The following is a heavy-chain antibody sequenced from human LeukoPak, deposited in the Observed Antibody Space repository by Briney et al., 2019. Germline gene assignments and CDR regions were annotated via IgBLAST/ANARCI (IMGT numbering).Heavy chain of an antibody. V-gene: IGHV4-59*01. D-gene: IGHD2-2*01. CDR1: GGSFSGYY. Sequence: SETLSLTCAVYGGSFSGYYWSWIRQPPGKGLEWIGYIYYSGSTNYNPSLKSRVTISVDTSKNQFSLKLSSVTAADTAVYYCARDCSSTSCLYAFDIWGQGTMVTVSS. CDR2: IYYSGST. CDR3: ARDCSSTSCLYAFDI. J-gene: IGHJ3*02.